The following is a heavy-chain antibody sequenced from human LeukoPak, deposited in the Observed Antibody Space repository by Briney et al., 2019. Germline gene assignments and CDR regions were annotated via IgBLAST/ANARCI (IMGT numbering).Heavy chain of an antibody. J-gene: IGHJ4*02. CDR1: GGSISSYY. CDR3: ARGADSSGYYSIFYFDY. CDR2: IYYSGST. V-gene: IGHV4-59*01. Sequence: SETLSLTCTVSGGSISSYYWNWTRQPPGKGLEWIGYIYYSGSTNYNPSLKSRVTISVDTSKNQFSLKLSSVTAADTAVYYCARGADSSGYYSIFYFDYWGQGTLVTVSS. D-gene: IGHD3-22*01.